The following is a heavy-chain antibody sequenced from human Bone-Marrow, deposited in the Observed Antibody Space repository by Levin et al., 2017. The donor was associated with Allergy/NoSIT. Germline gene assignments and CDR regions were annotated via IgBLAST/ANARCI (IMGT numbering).Heavy chain of an antibody. CDR1: GYSLTSYY. J-gene: IGHJ4*02. V-gene: IGHV1-46*01. Sequence: GESLKISCKASGYSLTSYYMHWVRQAPGQGLEWMGIINPSGGSTTYAQKFQGRVTMTSDTSTSTVYLELSSLRSEDTAVYYCARKRGYSYGLFDNWGQGPLVTVSS. CDR3: ARKRGYSYGLFDN. CDR2: INPSGGST. D-gene: IGHD3-16*02.